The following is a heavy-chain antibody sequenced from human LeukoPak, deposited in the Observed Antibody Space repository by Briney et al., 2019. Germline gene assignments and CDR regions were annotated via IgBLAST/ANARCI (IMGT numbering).Heavy chain of an antibody. D-gene: IGHD4-17*01. CDR3: AREAVTTSLFDY. Sequence: PGGSLRLSCAASGFTFSSYEMNWVRQAPGKGLEWVSYISSSGSTIYYADSVKGRFTTSRDNAKNSLYLQMNSLRAEDTAVYYCAREAVTTSLFDYWGQGTLVTVSS. CDR2: ISSSGSTI. CDR1: GFTFSSYE. V-gene: IGHV3-48*03. J-gene: IGHJ4*02.